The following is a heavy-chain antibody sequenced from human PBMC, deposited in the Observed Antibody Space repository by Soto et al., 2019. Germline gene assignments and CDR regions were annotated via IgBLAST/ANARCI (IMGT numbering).Heavy chain of an antibody. Sequence: QMQLVQSGPEVKKPGTSVKVSCKASGFTFTSSAVQWVRQARGQRLEWIGWIVVGSGNTNYAQKFQERVTITRDMSTRTGQMELGSLRSGETAVFFCSAPPRELLWFGEYNYLGQGTLVTVSS. CDR2: IVVGSGNT. D-gene: IGHD3-10*01. CDR1: GFTFTSSA. V-gene: IGHV1-58*01. J-gene: IGHJ4*02. CDR3: SAPPRELLWFGEYNY.